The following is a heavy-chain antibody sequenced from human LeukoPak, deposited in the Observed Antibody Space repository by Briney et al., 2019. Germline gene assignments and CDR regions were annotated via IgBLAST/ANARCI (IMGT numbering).Heavy chain of an antibody. D-gene: IGHD6-19*01. J-gene: IGHJ4*02. CDR1: GFTFSSYG. CDR2: IWYDGSNK. V-gene: IGHV3-33*08. CDR3: ARGQWLSVDYFDY. Sequence: GGSLRLSCAASGFTFSSYGMPWVRQAPGKGLEWVAVIWYDGSNKYYADSVKGRFTISRDNSKNTLYLQMNSLRAEDTAVYYCARGQWLSVDYFDYWGQGTLVTVSS.